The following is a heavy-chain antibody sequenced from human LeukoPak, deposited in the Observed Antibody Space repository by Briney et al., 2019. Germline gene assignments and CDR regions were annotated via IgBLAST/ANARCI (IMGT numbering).Heavy chain of an antibody. D-gene: IGHD6-19*01. CDR2: IYYSGST. CDR1: GGSISSSSYY. J-gene: IGHJ4*02. CDR3: ASLAVAGLVVDY. V-gene: IGHV4-39*07. Sequence: SETLSLTCTVSGGSISSSSYYWGWIRQPPGKGLEWIGSIYYSGSTYYNPSLKSRVTISVDTSKNQFSLKLSSMTAADTAVYYCASLAVAGLVVDYWGQGTLVTVSS.